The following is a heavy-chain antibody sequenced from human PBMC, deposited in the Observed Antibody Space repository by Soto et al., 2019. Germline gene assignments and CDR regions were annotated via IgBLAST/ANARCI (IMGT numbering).Heavy chain of an antibody. Sequence: GGSLRLSCAASGFTFSSYSMNWVRQAPGKGLEWVSYISSSSSTIYYADSVKGRFTISRDNAKNSLYLQMNSLRDEDTAVYYCARDPTGYGDYLSVYYYYYGMDVWGQGTTVTVSS. V-gene: IGHV3-48*02. CDR2: ISSSSSTI. CDR3: ARDPTGYGDYLSVYYYYYGMDV. J-gene: IGHJ6*02. CDR1: GFTFSSYS. D-gene: IGHD4-17*01.